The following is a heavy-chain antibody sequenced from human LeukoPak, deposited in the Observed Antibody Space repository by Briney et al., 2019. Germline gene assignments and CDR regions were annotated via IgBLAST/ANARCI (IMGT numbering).Heavy chain of an antibody. CDR2: IYTSGSA. D-gene: IGHD3-16*02. Sequence: SETLSLTCTVSGGSISSYYWSWIRKPAGKGVEWIGRIYTSGSATYTPPLKSRVTMSVDTSQNHFSLKLSSVTAAGTAVYYCARASNDYVWGSYHNDAFDIWGQGTTVTVSS. CDR3: ARASNDYVWGSYHNDAFDI. V-gene: IGHV4-4*07. J-gene: IGHJ3*02. CDR1: GGSISSYY.